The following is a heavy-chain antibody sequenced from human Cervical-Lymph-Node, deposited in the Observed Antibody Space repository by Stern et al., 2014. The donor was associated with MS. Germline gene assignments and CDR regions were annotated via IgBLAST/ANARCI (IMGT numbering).Heavy chain of an antibody. CDR2: IYPDDSDI. V-gene: IGHV5-51*03. CDR1: GYTFTNNW. J-gene: IGHJ6*02. CDR3: ARPPPRRKWDDPNYGMDV. Sequence: EVQLVESGAEVKKPGESLKISCKGSGYTFTNNWIAWVRQMPGKGLAWMGIIYPDDSDIRDSPSLLGQVTISADKTIRPAYLPSSSLRAADSAVYYCARPPPRRKWDDPNYGMDVWGQGTTVTVSS. D-gene: IGHD1-1*01.